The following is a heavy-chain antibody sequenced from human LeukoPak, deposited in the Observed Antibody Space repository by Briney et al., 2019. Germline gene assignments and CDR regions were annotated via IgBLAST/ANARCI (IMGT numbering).Heavy chain of an antibody. V-gene: IGHV1-2*02. CDR2: INPNSGGT. J-gene: IGHJ6*02. CDR3: ARDVWGCSGGSCFYYYYYGMDV. CDR1: GYTFTGYY. D-gene: IGHD2-15*01. Sequence: ASVKVSCKASGYTFTGYYMHWVRQAPGQGLEWMGWINPNSGGTNYAQKFQGRGTMTRDTSISTAYMELSRLRADDTAVYYCARDVWGCSGGSCFYYYYYGMDVWGQGTTVTVSS.